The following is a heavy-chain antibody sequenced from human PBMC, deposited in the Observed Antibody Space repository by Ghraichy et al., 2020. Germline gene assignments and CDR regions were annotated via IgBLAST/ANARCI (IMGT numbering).Heavy chain of an antibody. CDR1: GFTFSSYA. D-gene: IGHD6-19*01. CDR3: AKSVVAGYYYYGMDV. Sequence: GESLNISCAASGFTFSSYAMSWVRQAPGKGLEWVSAISGSGGSTYYADSVKGRFTISRDNSKNTLYLQMNSLRAEDTAVYYCAKSVVAGYYYYGMDVWGQGTTVTVSS. CDR2: ISGSGGST. J-gene: IGHJ6*02. V-gene: IGHV3-23*01.